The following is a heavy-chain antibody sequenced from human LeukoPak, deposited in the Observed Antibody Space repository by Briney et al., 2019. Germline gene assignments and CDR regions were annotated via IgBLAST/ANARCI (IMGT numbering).Heavy chain of an antibody. V-gene: IGHV1-69*05. D-gene: IGHD2-2*01. Sequence: SVKVSCKASGGTFSSYAISWVRQAPGQGLEWMVGIIPIFGTANYAQKFQGRVTITTDESTSTAYMELSSLRSEDTAVYYCARARRVVPAAIMHYYYYMDVWGKGTTVTVSS. J-gene: IGHJ6*03. CDR3: ARARRVVPAAIMHYYYYMDV. CDR2: IIPIFGTA. CDR1: GGTFSSYA.